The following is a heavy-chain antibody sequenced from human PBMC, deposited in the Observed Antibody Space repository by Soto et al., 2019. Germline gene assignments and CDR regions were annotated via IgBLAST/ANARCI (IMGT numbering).Heavy chain of an antibody. CDR1: GFTFTNYA. J-gene: IGHJ4*02. CDR3: AKDLMEAPGDYFAY. CDR2: ISGGGGSI. D-gene: IGHD2-8*01. Sequence: HPGGSLRLSCVASGFTFTNYAMNWVRQAPGKGLEWVSGISGGGGSIYYSDSVKGRFTISRDNSKNTLYLQMNSLRAEDTAVYYCAKDLMEAPGDYFAYWGQGTLVTVSS. V-gene: IGHV3-23*01.